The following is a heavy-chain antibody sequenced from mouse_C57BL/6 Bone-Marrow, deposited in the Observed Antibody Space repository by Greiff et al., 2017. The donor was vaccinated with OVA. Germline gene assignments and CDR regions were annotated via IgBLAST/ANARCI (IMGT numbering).Heavy chain of an antibody. CDR2: IYPRSGNT. J-gene: IGHJ2*01. D-gene: IGHD2-1*01. CDR1: GYTFTSYG. V-gene: IGHV1-81*01. CDR3: ARGILPFDY. Sequence: VKLQQSGAELARPGASVKLSCKASGYTFTSYGISWVKQRTGQGLEWIGEIYPRSGNTYYNEKFKGKATLTADKSSSTAYMELRSLTSEDSAVYFCARGILPFDYWGQGTTLTVSS.